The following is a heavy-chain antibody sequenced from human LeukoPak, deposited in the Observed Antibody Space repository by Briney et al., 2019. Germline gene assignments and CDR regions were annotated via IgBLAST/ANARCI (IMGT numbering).Heavy chain of an antibody. Sequence: AASVKVSCKASGFTFTSSAVQWVRQARGQRLGWIGWIVVGSGNTNYAQKFQERVTITRDMSTSTAYMELSSLRSEDTAVYYCAALYDYGDYRDYWGQGTLVTVSS. V-gene: IGHV1-58*01. CDR1: GFTFTSSA. CDR2: IVVGSGNT. D-gene: IGHD4-17*01. CDR3: AALYDYGDYRDY. J-gene: IGHJ4*02.